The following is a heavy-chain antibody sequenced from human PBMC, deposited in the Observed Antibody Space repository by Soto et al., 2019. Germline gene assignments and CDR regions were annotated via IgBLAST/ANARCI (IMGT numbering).Heavy chain of an antibody. V-gene: IGHV5-10-1*01. D-gene: IGHD2-15*01. CDR1: GYSFAGYW. J-gene: IGHJ4*02. Sequence: PGESLKISFKGSGYSFAGYWITWVRQKPGKVLELMGRIDPSDSQTYYSPSFRGHVTISVTKSITTVFLQWSSLRASDTAMYYCARSMVGEATARKYWGQGTLVTDSS. CDR2: IDPSDSQT. CDR3: ARSMVGEATARKY.